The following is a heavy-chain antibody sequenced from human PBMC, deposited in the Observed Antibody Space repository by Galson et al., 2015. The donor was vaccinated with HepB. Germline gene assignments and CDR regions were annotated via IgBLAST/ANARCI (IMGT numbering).Heavy chain of an antibody. CDR1: GFTFSSYG. D-gene: IGHD4-17*01. J-gene: IGHJ4*02. CDR3: AKGSHGDPYYFDY. Sequence: SLRLSCAASGFTFSSYGMHWVRQAPGKGLEWVAVISYDGSNKYYADSVKGRFTISRDNSKNTLYLRMNSLRAEDTAVYYCAKGSHGDPYYFDYWGQGTLVTVSS. CDR2: ISYDGSNK. V-gene: IGHV3-30*18.